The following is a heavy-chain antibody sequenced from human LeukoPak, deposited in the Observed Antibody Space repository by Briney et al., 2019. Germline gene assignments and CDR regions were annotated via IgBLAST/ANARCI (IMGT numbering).Heavy chain of an antibody. CDR1: GFTFTRSA. J-gene: IGHJ4*02. V-gene: IGHV1-58*02. CDR2: IVVGSANT. CDR3: AADPVTARKFDY. D-gene: IGHD6-6*01. Sequence: SVKVSCKASGFTFTRSAMQWVRQARGQRLEWIGWIVVGSANTYYAQRFQERVTITRDMSTSTAYMELSGLRSEDTAVYYCAADPVTARKFDYWGQGTLVTVPS.